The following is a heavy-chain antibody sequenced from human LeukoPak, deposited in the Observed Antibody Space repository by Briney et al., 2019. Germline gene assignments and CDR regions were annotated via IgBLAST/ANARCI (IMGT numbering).Heavy chain of an antibody. Sequence: VAPVKVSCKASGYTFTSYGISWVRQAPGQGLEWMGWISAYNANTNYAQKLQGRVTMTTDTSTSTAYMELRSLRSDDTAVYYCARDRSIPPHHFDYWGQGTLVTVSS. V-gene: IGHV1-18*01. CDR3: ARDRSIPPHHFDY. J-gene: IGHJ4*02. D-gene: IGHD2-21*01. CDR2: ISAYNANT. CDR1: GYTFTSYG.